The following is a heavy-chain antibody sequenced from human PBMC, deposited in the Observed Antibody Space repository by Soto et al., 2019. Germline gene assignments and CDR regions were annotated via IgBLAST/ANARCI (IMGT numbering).Heavy chain of an antibody. Sequence: QVQLVQSGAEVKKPGASVKVSCKASGYTFTSYGISWVRQAPGQGLEWMGWISAYNDDTNYAQKLQGRVSKTTDTSTSAAYRYLRSLSSDDTAVYYCGSERGLQGVGGATDYWGQGTLVTVSS. CDR1: GYTFTSYG. J-gene: IGHJ4*02. V-gene: IGHV1-18*01. CDR3: GSERGLQGVGGATDY. D-gene: IGHD3-10*01. CDR2: ISAYNDDT.